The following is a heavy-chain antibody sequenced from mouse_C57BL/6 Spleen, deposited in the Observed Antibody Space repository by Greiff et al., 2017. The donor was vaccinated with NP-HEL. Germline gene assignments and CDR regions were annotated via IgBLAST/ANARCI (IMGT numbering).Heavy chain of an antibody. CDR1: GYTFTSYW. Sequence: VQLQQSGAELVMPGASVKLSCKASGYTFTSYWMHWVKQRPGQGLEWIGEIDPSDSYTNYNQKFKGKSTLTVDKSSSTAYMQLSSLTSEDSAVYYCARYDGYYNYWGQGTTLTVSS. CDR3: ARYDGYYNY. CDR2: IDPSDSYT. V-gene: IGHV1-69*01. D-gene: IGHD2-3*01. J-gene: IGHJ2*01.